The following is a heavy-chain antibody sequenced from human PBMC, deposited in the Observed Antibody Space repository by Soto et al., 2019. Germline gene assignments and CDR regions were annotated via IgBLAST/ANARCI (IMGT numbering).Heavy chain of an antibody. V-gene: IGHV1-69*06. Sequence: QVQLIQSGAEVKKPGSSVRVSCKASGGSFSMYVITWVRQAPGQGLEWMGGIIPIFGAPNYAQKFQGRVTITADKSTDTAYMDLISLRSEDTAVYYCVREMSSSWYAAFDLWGPGTMVTVSS. D-gene: IGHD6-13*01. CDR3: VREMSSSWYAAFDL. CDR2: IIPIFGAP. J-gene: IGHJ3*01. CDR1: GGSFSMYV.